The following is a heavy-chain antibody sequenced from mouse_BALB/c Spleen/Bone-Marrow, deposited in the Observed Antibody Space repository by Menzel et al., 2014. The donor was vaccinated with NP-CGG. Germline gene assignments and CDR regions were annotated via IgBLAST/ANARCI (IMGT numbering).Heavy chain of an antibody. Sequence: EVQLQQSGAELVKPGASVKLSCTASGFNFNDTYMHWVKQRPEQGLEWIGRIYPANGDTKYDPKFQGKATITADTSSNTALLQLSSLTSEDTAVDYCARYGNSLMDYWGQGTSVTVSS. D-gene: IGHD2-1*01. CDR2: IYPANGDT. CDR1: GFNFNDTY. J-gene: IGHJ4*01. V-gene: IGHV14-3*02. CDR3: ARYGNSLMDY.